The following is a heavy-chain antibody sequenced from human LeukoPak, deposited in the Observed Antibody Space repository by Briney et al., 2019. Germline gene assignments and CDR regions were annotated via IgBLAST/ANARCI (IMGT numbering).Heavy chain of an antibody. D-gene: IGHD3-22*01. Sequence: PGGSLRLSCAASGFTFSSYAMSWVRQAPGKGLEWVSAISGSGGSTYYADSVKGRFTISRDNSKNTLYLQMNSLRAEDTAVYYCAKGGRDSSGYYKGYYYMDVWGKGTTVTVSS. CDR2: ISGSGGST. J-gene: IGHJ6*03. CDR1: GFTFSSYA. CDR3: AKGGRDSSGYYKGYYYMDV. V-gene: IGHV3-23*01.